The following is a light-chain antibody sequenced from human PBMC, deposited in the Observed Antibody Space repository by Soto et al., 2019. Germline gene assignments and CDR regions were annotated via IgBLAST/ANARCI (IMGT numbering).Light chain of an antibody. J-gene: IGKJ4*01. V-gene: IGKV3-15*01. CDR1: QSVCSK. CDR2: GAS. CDR3: QQYNNRPPLT. Sequence: EIVMTQSPDTLSVSPGERATLSCRASQSVCSKLAWYQQKPGQAPRLLIYGASTRATAIPARFSGSGSGTEFTLTISSLQSEDFAVYYCQQYNNRPPLTFGGGTMVDIK.